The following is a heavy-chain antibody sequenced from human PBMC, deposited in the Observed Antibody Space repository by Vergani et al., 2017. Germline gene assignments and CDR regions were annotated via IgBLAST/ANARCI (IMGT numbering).Heavy chain of an antibody. D-gene: IGHD4-23*01. CDR1: GFNFGEYG. V-gene: IGHV3-49*04. CDR3: AVEIYDYGGSRDFDY. J-gene: IGHJ4*02. Sequence: VEAGGDLVQPGRSLRLSCQTSGFNFGEYGVSWVRQAPGKGLEWIGFIRSKTYGATTEYAASVRGRFTISRDDSKGIAYLQMSSLKKEDTAVYRCAVEIYDYGGSRDFDYWGQGTLVVVSS. CDR2: IRSKTYGATT.